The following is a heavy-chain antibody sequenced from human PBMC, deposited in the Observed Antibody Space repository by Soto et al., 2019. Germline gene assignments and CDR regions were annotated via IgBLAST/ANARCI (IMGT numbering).Heavy chain of an antibody. CDR2: IIPRFGTT. CDR3: ARVASGTSPLSYAFDI. J-gene: IGHJ3*02. Sequence: SVKVSCKASGGTFSSYAISWVRQAPGQGLEWVGGIIPRFGTTKYAQKFQGRVTITADESTSTAYMELSSLRSEDTAVYYCARVASGTSPLSYAFDIWGQGTMVTVSS. D-gene: IGHD1-1*01. V-gene: IGHV1-69*13. CDR1: GGTFSSYA.